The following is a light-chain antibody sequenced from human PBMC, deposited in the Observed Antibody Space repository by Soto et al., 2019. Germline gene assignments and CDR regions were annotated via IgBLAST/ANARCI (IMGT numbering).Light chain of an antibody. CDR1: QSVSRGL. CDR3: QQYGNPPPYS. Sequence: IVLTQSPGTLSLSPGERATLSCRASQSVSRGLLAWYQQKPGQAPRLLIYGASTRATGIADRFSGSGSGTDFTLTISGLEPEDFAVYYCQQYGNPPPYSFGQGTKVDIK. V-gene: IGKV3-20*01. J-gene: IGKJ2*03. CDR2: GAS.